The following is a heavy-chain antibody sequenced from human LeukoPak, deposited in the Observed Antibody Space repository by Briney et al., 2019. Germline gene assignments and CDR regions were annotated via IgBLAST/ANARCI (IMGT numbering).Heavy chain of an antibody. Sequence: GGSLRLSCSASGFIFRTSTMHWVRQAPGKGLEYVSSIGGSGATTDYADSVKGRFIISRDSSKNTLYLQMSSLRLEDTAVYSCVKDLSGTCSFDFWGQGNLVTVSS. V-gene: IGHV3-64D*06. D-gene: IGHD3-10*01. CDR2: IGGSGATT. J-gene: IGHJ4*02. CDR1: GFIFRTST. CDR3: VKDLSGTCSFDF.